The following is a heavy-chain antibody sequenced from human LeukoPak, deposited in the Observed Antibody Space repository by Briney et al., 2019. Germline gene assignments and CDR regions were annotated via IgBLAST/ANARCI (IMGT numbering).Heavy chain of an antibody. V-gene: IGHV4-4*09. Sequence: GSLRLSCAASGFTFSSYAMSWVRQAPGKGLEWIGYILSSGSTHHNPSLASRISLSIDPSKNQFSLKLSSVTAADTAVYSIDKGNWLDPWGQGTLVTVSS. CDR2: ILSSGST. J-gene: IGHJ5*02. CDR1: GFTFSSYA. D-gene: IGHD2-21*01. CDR3: DKGNWLDP.